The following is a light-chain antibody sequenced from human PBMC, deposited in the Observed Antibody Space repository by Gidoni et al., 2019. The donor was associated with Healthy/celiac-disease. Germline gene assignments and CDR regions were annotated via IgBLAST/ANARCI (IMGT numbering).Light chain of an antibody. CDR1: QSISSW. CDR3: QQDNSYLWT. CDR2: KAS. J-gene: IGKJ1*01. V-gene: IGKV1-5*03. Sequence: DIQMTQSPSTLSASVGDRVTITCRASQSISSWLAWYQQKPGKAPKLLIYKASSLESGVPSRVSGSGAGTEVTLTISSLQPDDFATYYCQQDNSYLWTFGQGTKVEIK.